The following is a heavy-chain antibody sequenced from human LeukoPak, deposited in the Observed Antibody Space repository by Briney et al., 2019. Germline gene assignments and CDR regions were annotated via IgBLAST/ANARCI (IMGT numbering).Heavy chain of an antibody. Sequence: ASVKVSCKASGYTFTSYDINWVRQATGQGLEWMGWMNPNSGNTGYAQKFQGRVTMTRSTSISTAYMELSSLRSEDTAVYYCATPTYGDYGDDAFDIWGQGTLVTVSS. V-gene: IGHV1-8*01. J-gene: IGHJ3*02. CDR3: ATPTYGDYGDDAFDI. D-gene: IGHD4-17*01. CDR1: GYTFTSYD. CDR2: MNPNSGNT.